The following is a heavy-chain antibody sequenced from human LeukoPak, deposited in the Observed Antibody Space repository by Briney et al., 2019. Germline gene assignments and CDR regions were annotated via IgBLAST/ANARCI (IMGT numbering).Heavy chain of an antibody. CDR1: GFTFDDYA. D-gene: IGHD3-3*01. CDR3: AKALGGYYDFDY. V-gene: IGHV3-9*01. Sequence: GRSLRLSCVASGFTFDDYAMHWVRQAPGKGLEWVSGISWNSGSIGYADSVKGRFTISRDSAKNSLYLQMNSLRAEDTALYYCAKALGGYYDFDYWGQGTLVTVSS. J-gene: IGHJ4*02. CDR2: ISWNSGSI.